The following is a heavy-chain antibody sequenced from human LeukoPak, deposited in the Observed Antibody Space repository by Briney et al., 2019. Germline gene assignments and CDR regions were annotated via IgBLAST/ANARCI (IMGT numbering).Heavy chain of an antibody. CDR2: ISGSGGST. J-gene: IGHJ4*02. CDR1: GFTFSSYG. CDR3: ARDYVGQLAVAGF. Sequence: GGSLRLSCAASGFTFSSYGMSWVRQAPGKGLEWVSAISGSGGSTYYADSVKGRFTISRDNSKNTLYLQMNSLRAEDTAVYYCARDYVGQLAVAGFWGQGTLVTVSS. V-gene: IGHV3-23*01. D-gene: IGHD6-19*01.